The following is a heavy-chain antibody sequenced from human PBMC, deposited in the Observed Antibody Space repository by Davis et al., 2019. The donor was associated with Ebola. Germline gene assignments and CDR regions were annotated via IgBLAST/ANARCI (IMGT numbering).Heavy chain of an antibody. CDR1: GYTFTSYG. V-gene: IGHV1-18*01. J-gene: IGHJ4*02. CDR2: ISAYNGNT. Sequence: ASVKVSCKASGYTFTSYGIRWVRQAPGKGLEWMGWISAYNGNTNYAQKLQGRVTMTTDTSTSTAYMELRSLRSDDTAVYYCARAAKYSGSYPIDYWGQGTLVTVSS. D-gene: IGHD1-26*01. CDR3: ARAAKYSGSYPIDY.